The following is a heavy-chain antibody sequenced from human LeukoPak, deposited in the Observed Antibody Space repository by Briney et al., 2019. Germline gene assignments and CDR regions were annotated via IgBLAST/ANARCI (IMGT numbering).Heavy chain of an antibody. J-gene: IGHJ4*02. V-gene: IGHV3-23*01. CDR2: ISPGGGPI. Sequence: GGSLRLSCAASGFTFSNYWMHWVRQDPGKGLEWVSGISPGGGPIYYADSVKGRFTISRDDSKNTLYLQMNNLRAEDTAVYYCAKDGAWLRFDDWGQGILVTVSS. CDR3: AKDGAWLRFDD. D-gene: IGHD5-12*01. CDR1: GFTFSNYW.